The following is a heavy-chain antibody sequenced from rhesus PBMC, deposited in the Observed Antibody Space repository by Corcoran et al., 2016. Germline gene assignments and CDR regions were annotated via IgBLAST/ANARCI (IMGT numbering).Heavy chain of an antibody. D-gene: IGHD2-39*02. CDR2: ITYNGDT. CDR3: ANVGVTNIDY. J-gene: IGHJ4*01. V-gene: IGHV4-122*02. CDR1: GDSISSGYYF. Sequence: QVQLQESGPGLVKPSETLSLTCAVSGDSISSGYYFWSWIRQPPGKGLDWIGYITYNGDTSYNPSLKRRVTISTATSQNPVSRKLSAVTAADTAVYYCANVGVTNIDYWGQGVLVTVSS.